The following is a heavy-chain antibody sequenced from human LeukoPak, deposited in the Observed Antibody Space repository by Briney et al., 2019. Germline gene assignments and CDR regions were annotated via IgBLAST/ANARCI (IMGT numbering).Heavy chain of an antibody. CDR2: INPNSGGT. D-gene: IGHD2-21*02. J-gene: IGHJ4*02. Sequence: ASVKVSCKASGYTFTGYYMHWVRQAPGQGLEWMGWINPNSGGTNYAQNFQGRVSMTRDTSISTAYMELSRLKSDDTAVYYCATFMVTGTFDYWGRGTLVTVSS. CDR1: GYTFTGYY. CDR3: ATFMVTGTFDY. V-gene: IGHV1-2*02.